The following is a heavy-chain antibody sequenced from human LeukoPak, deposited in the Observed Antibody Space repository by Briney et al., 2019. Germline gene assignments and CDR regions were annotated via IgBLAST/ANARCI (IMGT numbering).Heavy chain of an antibody. CDR1: GFTFSSYA. V-gene: IGHV3-30*04. J-gene: IGHJ4*02. CDR2: ISYDGSNK. Sequence: GGSLRLSCAASGFTFSSYAMHWVRQAPGKGLEWVAVISYDGSNKYYADSVKGRFTISRDNSKNTLYLQMNSLGAEDTAVYYCARDSSPYYYGSGSHDYWGQGTLVTVSS. CDR3: ARDSSPYYYGSGSHDY. D-gene: IGHD3-10*01.